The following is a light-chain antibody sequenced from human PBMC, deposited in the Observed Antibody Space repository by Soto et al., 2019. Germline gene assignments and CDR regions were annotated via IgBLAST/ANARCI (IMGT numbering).Light chain of an antibody. CDR2: GAS. J-gene: IGKJ5*01. V-gene: IGKV3-15*01. CDR3: QQYNNWPPT. CDR1: QSVSSN. Sequence: EIVMTQSPATLSVSPGERATLSCSASQSVSSNLAWYQQKPGQAHRLLIYGASTRATGIPARFSGIRSATDFTLTISSLQSEDFALYYCQQYNNWPPTFGQGTRLEIK.